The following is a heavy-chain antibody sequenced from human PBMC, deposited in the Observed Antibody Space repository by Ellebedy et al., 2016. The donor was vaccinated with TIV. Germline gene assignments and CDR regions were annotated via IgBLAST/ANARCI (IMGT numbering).Heavy chain of an antibody. CDR2: INHSGST. V-gene: IGHV4-34*01. J-gene: IGHJ4*02. D-gene: IGHD2-15*01. Sequence: MPSETLSLTCAVYGGSFSGYYWSWIRQPPGKGLEWIGEINHSGSTNYNPSLKSRVTISVDTSKNQFSLKLSSVTAADTAVYYCARGSRILFHNWGQGTLVTVSS. CDR1: GGSFSGYY. CDR3: ARGSRILFHN.